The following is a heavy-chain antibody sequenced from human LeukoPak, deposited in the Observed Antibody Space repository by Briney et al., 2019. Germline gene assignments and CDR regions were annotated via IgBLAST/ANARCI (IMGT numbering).Heavy chain of an antibody. V-gene: IGHV3-30*02. J-gene: IGHJ4*02. CDR3: AAYGANSYFDY. CDR2: IRYDGSNK. Sequence: GGSLRLSCAASGFSFSSYGMHWVRRAPGKGLEWVTFIRYDGSNKYYADFVKGRFSISRDNSKNTLYLQMNSLRAQDTAVYYCAAYGANSYFDYWGQGTLVTVSS. D-gene: IGHD4-23*01. CDR1: GFSFSSYG.